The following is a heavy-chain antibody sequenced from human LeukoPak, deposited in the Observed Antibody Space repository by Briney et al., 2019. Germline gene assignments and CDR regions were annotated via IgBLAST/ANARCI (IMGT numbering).Heavy chain of an antibody. Sequence: ASVKVSCKASGYTLTSYGISWVRQAPGQGLEWMGWISAYNGNTNYAQKLQGRVTMTTDTSTSTAYMELRSLRSDDTAVYYCARDYYGSGSYYHGMGSHYWGQGTLVTVSS. CDR2: ISAYNGNT. J-gene: IGHJ4*02. V-gene: IGHV1-18*01. CDR3: ARDYYGSGSYYHGMGSHY. D-gene: IGHD3-10*01. CDR1: GYTLTSYG.